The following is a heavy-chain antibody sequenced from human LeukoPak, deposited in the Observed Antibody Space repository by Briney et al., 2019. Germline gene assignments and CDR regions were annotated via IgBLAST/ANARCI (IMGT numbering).Heavy chain of an antibody. CDR1: GGSLSSSNW. CDR3: ARFGSGYPHFDY. Sequence: PSETLPLTCAVSGGSLSSSNWWSWVRQPPGKGLEWIGEIYHSGSTNYNPSLKSRVTISVDKSKNQFSLKLSSVAAADKAVYCCARFGSGYPHFDYWGQRTLVTVSS. CDR2: IYHSGST. V-gene: IGHV4-4*01. D-gene: IGHD3-22*01. J-gene: IGHJ4*02.